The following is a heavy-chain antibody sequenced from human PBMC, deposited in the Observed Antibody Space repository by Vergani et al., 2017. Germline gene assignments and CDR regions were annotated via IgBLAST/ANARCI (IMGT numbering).Heavy chain of an antibody. CDR2: IYYSGST. D-gene: IGHD5-18*01. Sequence: QLQLQESGPGLVKPSETLSLPCTVSGGSISSSSYYWGWIRQPPGKGLEWIGSIYYSGSTYYNPSLQSRVTISVDTSKNQFSLKLSSVTAADTAVYYCAVDTAMVTVDYWGQGTRVTVSS. J-gene: IGHJ4*02. V-gene: IGHV4-39*07. CDR3: AVDTAMVTVDY. CDR1: GGSISSSSYY.